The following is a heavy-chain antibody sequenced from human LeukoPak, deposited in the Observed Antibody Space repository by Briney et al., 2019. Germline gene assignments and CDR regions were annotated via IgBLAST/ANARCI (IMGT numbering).Heavy chain of an antibody. J-gene: IGHJ4*02. CDR1: GGSISSSSYY. V-gene: IGHV4-39*01. Sequence: SGTLSLTCAVSGGSISSSSYYWGWIRQPPGKGLEWIGSIYYSGSTYYNPSLKSRVTISVDTSKNQFSLKLSSVTAADTAVYYCTRRGVIWGQGTLVTVSS. CDR2: IYYSGST. D-gene: IGHD2-8*02. CDR3: TRRGVI.